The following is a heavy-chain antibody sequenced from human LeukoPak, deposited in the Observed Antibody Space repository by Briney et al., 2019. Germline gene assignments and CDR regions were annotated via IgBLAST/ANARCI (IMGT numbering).Heavy chain of an antibody. V-gene: IGHV1-18*01. J-gene: IGHJ5*02. Sequence: ASVKVSCKASGYTFTSYGISWVRQAPGQGLEWMGWISGYNGDTNYAQKYQGRATMTTDTSTSTAFMELSRLRSDDTAIYYCAAGGYYSFLVSWGQGTLVTVSS. CDR1: GYTFTSYG. CDR2: ISGYNGDT. D-gene: IGHD3-10*01. CDR3: AAGGYYSFLVS.